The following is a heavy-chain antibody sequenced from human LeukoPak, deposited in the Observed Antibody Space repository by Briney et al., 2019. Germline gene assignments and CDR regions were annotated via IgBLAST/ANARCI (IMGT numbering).Heavy chain of an antibody. V-gene: IGHV4-31*03. J-gene: IGHJ5*02. D-gene: IGHD1-7*01. CDR3: AIVPGTTLGWFDP. Sequence: SPTLSLTCTVSGGSISSGGYYWSWIRQHPGKGLEWIGYIFYSGSTYYNPSLKSRVTMSVDTSENQFSLKLSSVTAADTAVYYCAIVPGTTLGWFDPWGQGTLVTVSS. CDR2: IFYSGST. CDR1: GGSISSGGYY.